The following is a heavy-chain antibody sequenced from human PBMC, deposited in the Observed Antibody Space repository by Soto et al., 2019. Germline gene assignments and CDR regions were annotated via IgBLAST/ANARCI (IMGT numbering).Heavy chain of an antibody. Sequence: PGGSLRLSCAASGFTFRNYGMNWVRQAPGKGLEWVSYIGIGSSTTYYADSVKGRFTISRDNAKNSLYLQMNSLRAEDTAVYFCARSRTGTTYGGMDVWGQGTTVTVSS. CDR3: ARSRTGTTYGGMDV. J-gene: IGHJ6*02. D-gene: IGHD1-7*01. V-gene: IGHV3-48*01. CDR1: GFTFRNYG. CDR2: IGIGSSTT.